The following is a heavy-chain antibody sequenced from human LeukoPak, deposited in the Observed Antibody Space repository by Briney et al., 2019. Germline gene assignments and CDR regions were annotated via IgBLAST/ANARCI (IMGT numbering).Heavy chain of an antibody. Sequence: SETLSLXCTVSGGSNSSYYWSWIRRPAGKGLEWIGRIYTSGSTNYNPSLKSRVTMSVDTSKNQFSLKLSSVTAADTAVYYCARGPASLWPIDYWGQGTLVTVSS. CDR3: ARGPASLWPIDY. V-gene: IGHV4-4*07. CDR2: IYTSGST. CDR1: GGSNSSYY. D-gene: IGHD2/OR15-2a*01. J-gene: IGHJ4*02.